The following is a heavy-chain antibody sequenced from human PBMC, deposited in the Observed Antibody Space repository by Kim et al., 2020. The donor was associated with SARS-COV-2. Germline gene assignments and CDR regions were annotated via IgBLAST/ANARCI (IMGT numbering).Heavy chain of an antibody. V-gene: IGHV3-33*06. CDR2: IWYDGSNK. J-gene: IGHJ6*02. CDR1: GFTFSSYG. CDR3: AKDRGVDGDYVQNDYGMDV. Sequence: GGSLRLSCAASGFTFSSYGMHWVRQAPGKGLEWVAVIWYDGSNKYYADSVKGRFTISRDNSKNTLYLQMNSLRAEDTAVHYCAKDRGVDGDYVQNDYGMDVWGQGTTVTVSS. D-gene: IGHD4-17*01.